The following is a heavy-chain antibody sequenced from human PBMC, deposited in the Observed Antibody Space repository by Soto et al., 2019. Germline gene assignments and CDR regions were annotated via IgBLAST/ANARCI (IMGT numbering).Heavy chain of an antibody. V-gene: IGHV4-31*03. CDR3: XTXGLDRDKLGH. D-gene: IGHD2-2*03. CDR2: MYYTGTT. J-gene: IGHJ4*01. CDR1: GXSXXXGXXX. Sequence: QVQLQESGPGLVEPSQTLSLNCTVSGXSXXXGXXXXXXVRHHPGKGLEWIASMYYTGTTYYNPSLNSRLSISVDTXKSHXSLXLXSVXXXXXXXXXXTXGLDRDKLGHWGRGTLVTVSS.